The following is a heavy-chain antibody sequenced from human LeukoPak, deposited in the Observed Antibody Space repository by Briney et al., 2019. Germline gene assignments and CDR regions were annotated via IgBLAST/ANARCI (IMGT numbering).Heavy chain of an antibody. D-gene: IGHD3-9*01. CDR1: GYSISSGSY. CDR2: ISHSGTT. CDR3: ARELLNFNPAGY. V-gene: IGHV4-38-2*02. Sequence: SETLSLTCTVSGYSISSGSYWGWIRQPPGKGLEWIGCISHSGTTYYNPSLKGRVTISLDTSKKQFSLNLSSVTAADTAVYYCARELLNFNPAGYWGQGTLVTVSS. J-gene: IGHJ4*02.